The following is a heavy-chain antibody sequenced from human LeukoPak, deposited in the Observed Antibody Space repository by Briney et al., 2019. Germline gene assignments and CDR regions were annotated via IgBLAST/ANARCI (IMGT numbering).Heavy chain of an antibody. Sequence: PSETLSLTCTVSGGSISSYYWSWIRQPPGKGLEWIGYIYYSGSTYYNPSLKSRVTISVDTSKNQFSLKLSSVTAADTAVYYCARQVNWNYYFDYWGQGTLVTVSS. CDR3: ARQVNWNYYFDY. CDR2: IYYSGST. CDR1: GGSISSYY. D-gene: IGHD1-1*01. J-gene: IGHJ4*02. V-gene: IGHV4-59*08.